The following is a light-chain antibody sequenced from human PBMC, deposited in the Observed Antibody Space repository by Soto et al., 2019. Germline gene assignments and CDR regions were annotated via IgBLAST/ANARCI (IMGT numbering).Light chain of an antibody. Sequence: ALTQSPATLSLSPGERATLSCRASQSVGNFLTWYQQKPGQPPTLLIYDASIRAAGFPARFSGSGSGTDFTLTISRLEPGDYAVYYCQHRHNFGPGTKVDLK. J-gene: IGKJ3*01. CDR2: DAS. V-gene: IGKV3-11*01. CDR1: QSVGNF. CDR3: QHRHN.